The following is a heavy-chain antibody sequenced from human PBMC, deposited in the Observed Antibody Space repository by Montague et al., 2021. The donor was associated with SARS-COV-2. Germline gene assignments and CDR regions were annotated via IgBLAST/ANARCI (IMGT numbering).Heavy chain of an antibody. CDR3: ANRGIAAAGSYRYFFDY. J-gene: IGHJ4*02. V-gene: IGHV3-23*01. CDR1: GFTFSNYV. D-gene: IGHD6-13*01. CDR2: ISGSGGST. Sequence: SLRLSCAASGFTFSNYVMRWVRQAPGKGLEWVSAISGSGGSTYYADSVKGRFTISRDNSENTLYLQMNNLRAEDTAVYYCANRGIAAAGSYRYFFDYWGRGTGVGVSA.